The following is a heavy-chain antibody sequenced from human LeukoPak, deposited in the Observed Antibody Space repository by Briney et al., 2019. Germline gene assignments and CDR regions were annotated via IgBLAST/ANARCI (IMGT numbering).Heavy chain of an antibody. V-gene: IGHV3-33*01. Sequence: PGRSLRLSCAASGFRFSNYGMQWVRQAPGKGLEWVAIIWFDGSNSYHADSVEGRFTISRDNSKNTLYLQMNSLRAEDTAVYYCAREATGTGVDDYWGQGTLVTVSP. J-gene: IGHJ4*02. D-gene: IGHD3-3*01. CDR1: GFRFSNYG. CDR2: IWFDGSNS. CDR3: AREATGTGVDDY.